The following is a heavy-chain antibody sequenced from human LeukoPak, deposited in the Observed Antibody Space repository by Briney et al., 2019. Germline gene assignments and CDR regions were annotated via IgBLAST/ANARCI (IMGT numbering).Heavy chain of an antibody. V-gene: IGHV3-7*01. CDR2: IKQGGSEK. D-gene: IGHD5-12*01. Sequence: GGSLSLSCAASGFTFSSYWMSWVRQAPGKGLEWVANIKQGGSEKNYVDSVKGRFTISRDNAKNSVDLQMNSLRGEDTAVYYCARAGGYASSWAYWGQGTLVTVSS. CDR1: GFTFSSYW. CDR3: ARAGGYASSWAY. J-gene: IGHJ4*02.